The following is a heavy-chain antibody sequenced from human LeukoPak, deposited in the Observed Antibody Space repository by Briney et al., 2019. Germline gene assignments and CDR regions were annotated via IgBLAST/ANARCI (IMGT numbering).Heavy chain of an antibody. Sequence: GGSLRLSCAASGFTFSSYWMHWVRQAPGKGQVWVSRINSDGSSTSYADSVKGRFTISRDNAKNTLYLQMNSLRAEDTAVYYCARAGRGVAPAARRWVFDYWGQGTLVTVSS. J-gene: IGHJ4*02. CDR3: ARAGRGVAPAARRWVFDY. CDR2: INSDGSST. D-gene: IGHD2-2*01. CDR1: GFTFSSYW. V-gene: IGHV3-74*01.